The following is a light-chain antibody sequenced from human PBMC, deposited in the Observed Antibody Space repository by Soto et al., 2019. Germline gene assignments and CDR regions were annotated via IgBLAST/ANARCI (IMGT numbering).Light chain of an antibody. J-gene: IGKJ2*01. Sequence: AIQLTQSPSSLSASVGDRVTITCRASQGISSALAWYQQKPGKAPKLLIYDASSLESGVPSRFSGSRSVTDFTLTISSLQPEDFASYYYHHFTSYPPTFGQGTKLEIK. CDR1: QGISSA. CDR2: DAS. V-gene: IGKV1-13*02. CDR3: HHFTSYPPT.